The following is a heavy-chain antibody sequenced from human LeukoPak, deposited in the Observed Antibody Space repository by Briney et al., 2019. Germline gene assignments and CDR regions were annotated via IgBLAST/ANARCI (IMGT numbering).Heavy chain of an antibody. CDR2: IYYSGST. Sequence: SETLSLTCTVSGGSISSHYWSWIRQPPGKGLEWIGSIYYSGSTYYNPSLKSRVTISVDTSKNQFSLKLSSVTAADTAVYYCARLTGIDYWGQGTLVTVSS. CDR3: ARLTGIDY. J-gene: IGHJ4*02. V-gene: IGHV4-59*11. CDR1: GGSISSHY. D-gene: IGHD3-9*01.